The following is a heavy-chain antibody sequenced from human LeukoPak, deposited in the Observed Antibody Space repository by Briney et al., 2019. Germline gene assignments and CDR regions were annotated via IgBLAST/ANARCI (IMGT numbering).Heavy chain of an antibody. D-gene: IGHD6-6*01. CDR3: AKDYSSSGLDY. CDR1: GFTFSSYG. CDR2: ISYDGSNK. Sequence: PGRSLRLSCAASGFTFSSYGMHWVRQAPGKGLEWVAVISYDGSNKYYADSVKGRFTISRDNSKNTLYLQMNSLRAEDTAVYYCAKDYSSSGLDYWGQGTLVTVSS. V-gene: IGHV3-30*18. J-gene: IGHJ4*02.